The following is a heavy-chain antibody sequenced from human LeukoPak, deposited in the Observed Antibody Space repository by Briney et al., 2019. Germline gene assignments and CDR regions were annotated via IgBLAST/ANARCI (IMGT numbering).Heavy chain of an antibody. V-gene: IGHV3-23*01. CDR1: GFTFRNFA. CDR2: ISAADGDNT. D-gene: IGHD3-22*01. CDR3: AKFKGHYYYDSSGYCDN. J-gene: IGHJ4*02. Sequence: GGSLRLSCVAPGFTFRNFAMSWVRQAPGKGLEWVSAISAADGDNTYYADSVKGRFTISRDNSENTLHLQMSSLRAEDTAVYYCAKFKGHYYYDSSGYCDNWGQGTLVTVSS.